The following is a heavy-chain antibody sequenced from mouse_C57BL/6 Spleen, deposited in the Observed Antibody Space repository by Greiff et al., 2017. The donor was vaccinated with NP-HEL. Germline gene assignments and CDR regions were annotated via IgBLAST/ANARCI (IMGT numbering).Heavy chain of an antibody. CDR2: ISYDGSN. CDR3: ARDHYDYDAMDY. V-gene: IGHV3-6*01. J-gene: IGHJ4*01. Sequence: EVKLQESGPGLVKPSQSLSLTCSVTGYSITSGYYWNWIRQFPGNKLEWMGYISYDGSNNYNPSLKNRISITRDTSKNQFFLKLNSVTTEDTATYYCARDHYDYDAMDYWGQGTSVTVSS. CDR1: GYSITSGYY. D-gene: IGHD1-1*02.